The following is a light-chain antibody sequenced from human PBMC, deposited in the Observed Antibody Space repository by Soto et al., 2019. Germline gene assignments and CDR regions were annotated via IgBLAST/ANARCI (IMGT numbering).Light chain of an antibody. CDR1: QSLLHSNGYTY. J-gene: IGKJ4*01. Sequence: DIVMTQSPLSLPVTPGEPASISCRSSQSLLHSNGYTYLDWYLQKPGQSPQLLISLGSNRASGVPDRFSGSGSGTYFTLKISRVEAEDVGVYYCMQALQTPLTFGGGTKVEIK. V-gene: IGKV2-28*01. CDR3: MQALQTPLT. CDR2: LGS.